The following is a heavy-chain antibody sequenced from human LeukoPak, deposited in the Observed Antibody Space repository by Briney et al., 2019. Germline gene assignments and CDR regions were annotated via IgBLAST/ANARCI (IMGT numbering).Heavy chain of an antibody. D-gene: IGHD4-17*01. Sequence: PSETLSLTCAVSGYSISSGYYWGWIRRPPGKGLEWIGSIYHSGSTYYNPSLKSRVTISVDTSKNQFSLKLSSVTAADTAVYYCARRATTVTTYFDYWGQGTLVTVSS. CDR3: ARRATTVTTYFDY. J-gene: IGHJ4*02. CDR2: IYHSGST. V-gene: IGHV4-38-2*01. CDR1: GYSISSGYY.